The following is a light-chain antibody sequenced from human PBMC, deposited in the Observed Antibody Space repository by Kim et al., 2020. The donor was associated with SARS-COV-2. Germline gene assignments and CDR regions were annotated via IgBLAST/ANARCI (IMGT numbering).Light chain of an antibody. CDR2: KAS. J-gene: IGKJ1*01. V-gene: IGKV1-5*03. CDR1: QGISSW. Sequence: APVGDIVTIPCRASQGISSWLAWYQQKPGKAPQLLIYKASNLNSGVPSRFSGSGSGTDFTLTISSLQPDDFATYYCLQYNSYWGTFGQGTKVDIK. CDR3: LQYNSYWGT.